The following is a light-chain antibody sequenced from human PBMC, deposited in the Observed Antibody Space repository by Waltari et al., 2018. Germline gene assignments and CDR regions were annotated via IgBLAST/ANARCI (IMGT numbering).Light chain of an antibody. CDR2: WAS. J-gene: IGKJ4*01. CDR1: ESVLYSSNNKNH. V-gene: IGKV4-1*01. Sequence: DIVMTQSPESLAVSLGERATINCKTSESVLYSSNNKNHLAWYPQKPGQPPRLLLYWASTRESGVPDRFSGSGSETDFTLTVTSLQAEDVAVYYCQQYYNTPLTFGGGTKVEIK. CDR3: QQYYNTPLT.